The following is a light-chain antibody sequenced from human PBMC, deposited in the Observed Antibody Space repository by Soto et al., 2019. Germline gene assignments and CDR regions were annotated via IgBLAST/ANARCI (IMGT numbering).Light chain of an antibody. J-gene: IGLJ1*01. Sequence: QSVLTQPASVSGSPGQSITISCTGTSSDVGGYNYVSWYQHHPGKAPKLMIFDVSNRPSGVSNRFSGSKSGNTASLTISGLQAEDEADYYCSSYTASSTYVFETGTKVTV. V-gene: IGLV2-14*03. CDR3: SSYTASSTYV. CDR2: DVS. CDR1: SSDVGGYNY.